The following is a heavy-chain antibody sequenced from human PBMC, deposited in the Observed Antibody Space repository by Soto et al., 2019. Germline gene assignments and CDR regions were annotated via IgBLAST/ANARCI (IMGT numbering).Heavy chain of an antibody. CDR3: ARESEDLTSNFDY. CDR1: GFTFTRYS. Sequence: EVQLVESGGCLVKPGRSLRLSCAASGFTFTRYSMNWVCQAPGKGLEWVSSISSTTNYIYYGDSMKGRFTISRDNAKNSLYLEMNSLRAEDTAVYYCARESEDLTSNFDYWGQGTLVTVSS. J-gene: IGHJ4*02. CDR2: ISSTTNYI. V-gene: IGHV3-21*06.